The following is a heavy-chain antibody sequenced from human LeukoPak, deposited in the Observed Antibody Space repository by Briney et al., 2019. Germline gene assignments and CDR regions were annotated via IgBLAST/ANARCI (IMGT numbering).Heavy chain of an antibody. CDR1: GFTFSSYA. V-gene: IGHV3-23*01. J-gene: IGHJ4*02. Sequence: GGSLRLSCAASGFTFSSYAMSWVRQVPGKGLEWVSVISGSGDNTYYADSVKGRFTISRDNSKNMLYLQMNSLRAEDTAVYYCAKWKYSNSGIDGYWGQGTLVTVSS. CDR3: AKWKYSNSGIDGY. D-gene: IGHD6-6*01. CDR2: ISGSGDNT.